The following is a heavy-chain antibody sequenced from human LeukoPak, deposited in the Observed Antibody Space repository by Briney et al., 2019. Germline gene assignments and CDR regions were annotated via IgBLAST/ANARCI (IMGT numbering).Heavy chain of an antibody. Sequence: ASVKVSCKASGYTFINHAINWVRQAPGQGLEYMAWIDTNTGNPTYAQAFTGRIVFSLDTSVSTAYLQIRSLKAEDTAVYFCARRSMVQHMDVWGKRTTVIVSS. D-gene: IGHD3-10*01. CDR2: IDTNTGNP. CDR1: GYTFINHA. J-gene: IGHJ6*03. CDR3: ARRSMVQHMDV. V-gene: IGHV7-4-1*02.